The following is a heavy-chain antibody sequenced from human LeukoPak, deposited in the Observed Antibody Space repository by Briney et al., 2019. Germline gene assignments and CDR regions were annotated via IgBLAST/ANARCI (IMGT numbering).Heavy chain of an antibody. V-gene: IGHV4-39*07. D-gene: IGHD3-10*01. J-gene: IGHJ6*03. CDR2: IYYSGST. CDR1: GGSISSSSYY. Sequence: PSETLSLTCTVSGGSISSSSYYWGWLRQPPGKGLEWIGSIYYSGSTYYNPSLKSRVTISVDTSKNQFSLKLSSVTAADPAVYYCARGRSSMVRGYYYYYMDVWGKGTTVTISS. CDR3: ARGRSSMVRGYYYYYMDV.